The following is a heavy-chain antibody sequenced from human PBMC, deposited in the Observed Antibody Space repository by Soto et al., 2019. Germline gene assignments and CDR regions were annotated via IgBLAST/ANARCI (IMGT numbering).Heavy chain of an antibody. D-gene: IGHD2-8*01. CDR1: GYTFTKSG. CDR3: AKNGQPPYYYYGMYV. V-gene: IGHV1-18*01. CDR2: ISGYNGDT. J-gene: IGHJ6*02. Sequence: ASVKVPCKASGYTFTKSGISWVRQAPGQGLEWMGWISGYNGDTNYAQKLQGRVTMTVDTSTTIAFMELTSLTSDDRAVYYCAKNGQPPYYYYGMYVWCQ.